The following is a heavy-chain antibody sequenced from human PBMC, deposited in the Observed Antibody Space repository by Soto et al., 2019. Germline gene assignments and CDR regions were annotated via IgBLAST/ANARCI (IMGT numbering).Heavy chain of an antibody. V-gene: IGHV1-2*02. CDR1: GYTFTGYY. J-gene: IGHJ6*02. D-gene: IGHD3-16*01. Sequence: QVQLVQSGAEVKKPGASVKVSCKASGYTFTGYYMHWVRQAPGQGLEWMGWINPNSGGTNYAQKFQGRVTMPRDTSISTAYVELSRLRSDDTAVYYCARGGFGGRPYYYYGMDVWGQGTTVTVSS. CDR3: ARGGFGGRPYYYYGMDV. CDR2: INPNSGGT.